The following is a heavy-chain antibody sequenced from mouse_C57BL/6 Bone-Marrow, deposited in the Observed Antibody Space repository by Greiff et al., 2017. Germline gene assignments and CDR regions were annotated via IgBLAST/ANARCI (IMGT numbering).Heavy chain of an antibody. CDR3: TRPSIYYGSSYWYFDV. D-gene: IGHD1-1*01. CDR2: ISSGGDYI. CDR1: GFTFSSYA. V-gene: IGHV5-9-1*02. Sequence: DVHLVESGEGLVKPGGSLKLSCAASGFTFSSYAMSWVRQTPEKRLEWVAYISSGGDYIYYADTVKGRFTISRDNARNTLYLQMSSLKSEDTAMYYCTRPSIYYGSSYWYFDVWGTGTTVTVSS. J-gene: IGHJ1*03.